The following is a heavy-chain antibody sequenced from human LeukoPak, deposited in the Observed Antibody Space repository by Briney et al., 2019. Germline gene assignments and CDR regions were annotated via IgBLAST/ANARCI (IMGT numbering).Heavy chain of an antibody. J-gene: IGHJ2*01. CDR1: GGSFSGYY. CDR3: ARHSVIVPAASRYFDL. CDR2: IYYSGTT. V-gene: IGHV4-34*01. D-gene: IGHD2-2*01. Sequence: PSETLSLTCAVYGGSFSGYYWSWIRQPPGKGLEWIGSIYYSGTTYYSPSLKSRATISVDTSKNHFSLKLSSVTAADTAVYYCARHSVIVPAASRYFDLWGRGTLLTVSS.